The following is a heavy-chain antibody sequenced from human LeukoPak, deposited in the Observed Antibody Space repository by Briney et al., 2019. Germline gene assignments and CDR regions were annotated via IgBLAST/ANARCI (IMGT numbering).Heavy chain of an antibody. CDR2: INSDGSST. Sequence: GGSLRLSCAASGFTFSSHWMHWVRQAPGKGLVWVSRINSDGSSTSYADSVKGRFTISRDNAKNTLYLQMNSLRAEDTAVYYCATPRGSGSYLVFDYWGQGTLVTVSS. CDR1: GFTFSSHW. V-gene: IGHV3-74*01. D-gene: IGHD1-26*01. CDR3: ATPRGSGSYLVFDY. J-gene: IGHJ4*02.